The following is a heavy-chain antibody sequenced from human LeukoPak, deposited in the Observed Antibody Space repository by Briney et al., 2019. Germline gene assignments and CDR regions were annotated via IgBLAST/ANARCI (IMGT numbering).Heavy chain of an antibody. J-gene: IGHJ4*02. CDR2: IYYSGST. D-gene: IGHD1-1*01. CDR1: GGSISSYY. Sequence: SETLSLTCTVSGGSISSYYWSWIRQPPGKGLEWIGCIYYSGSTNYNPSLKSRVTISVDTSKNQFSLKLSSVTAADTAVYYCARGPEAGGTRSVDYWGQGTLVTVSS. V-gene: IGHV4-59*01. CDR3: ARGPEAGGTRSVDY.